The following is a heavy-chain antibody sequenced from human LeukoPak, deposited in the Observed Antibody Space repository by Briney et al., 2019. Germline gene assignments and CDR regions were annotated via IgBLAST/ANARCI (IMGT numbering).Heavy chain of an antibody. D-gene: IGHD2-15*01. Sequence: GASVKVSCKASGYTFTNYVINWVRQAPGHGLEWMGRISAYIGNTNYAQKLQGRVTMTTDTFTSTAYMELRSLRSDDTAAYYCAREGEYCSGGTCHSPLNWFDPWGQGTLVTVSS. CDR3: AREGEYCSGGTCHSPLNWFDP. CDR2: ISAYIGNT. V-gene: IGHV1-18*01. J-gene: IGHJ5*02. CDR1: GYTFTNYV.